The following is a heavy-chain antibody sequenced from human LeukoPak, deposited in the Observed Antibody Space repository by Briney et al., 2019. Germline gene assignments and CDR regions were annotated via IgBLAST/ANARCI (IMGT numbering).Heavy chain of an antibody. J-gene: IGHJ3*02. CDR1: GFTFSRSW. V-gene: IGHV3-7*03. Sequence: GGSLRLSCAASGFTFSRSWMTWVRQAPGKGLEWVANIKEDGNEKYYVDSLKGRFTISRDNAKNSLSLQMNSLRADDTALYYCARAKGSGWYSAFDIWGQGTMVTVSS. D-gene: IGHD6-19*01. CDR3: ARAKGSGWYSAFDI. CDR2: IKEDGNEK.